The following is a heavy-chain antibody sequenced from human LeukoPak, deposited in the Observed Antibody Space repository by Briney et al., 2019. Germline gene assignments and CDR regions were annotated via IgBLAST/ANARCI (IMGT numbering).Heavy chain of an antibody. J-gene: IGHJ4*02. CDR3: ARDFASSSQDY. D-gene: IGHD6-13*01. CDR2: ISYDGSNK. V-gene: IGHV3-30*03. CDR1: GFTFSSYG. Sequence: GGSLRLSCAASGFTFSSYGMHWVRQAPGKGLEWVAVISYDGSNKYYADSVKGRFTISRDNSKNTLYLQMNSLRAEDTAVYYCARDFASSSQDYWGQGTLVTVSS.